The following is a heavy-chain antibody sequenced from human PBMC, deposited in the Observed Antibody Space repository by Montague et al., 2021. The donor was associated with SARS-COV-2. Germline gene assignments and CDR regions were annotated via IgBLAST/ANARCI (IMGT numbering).Heavy chain of an antibody. D-gene: IGHD6-19*01. J-gene: IGHJ6*03. Sequence: SETLSLTCTVSGGSISSSSYYWGWIRQPPGKGLEWIGSIYYSGSTYYNPSLKSRVTISVDTSKNQFSLKLSSVTAADTAVYYCATVRSSGWESDYYYYMDVWGKGTTVTVSS. CDR1: GGSISSSSYY. CDR2: IYYSGST. CDR3: ATVRSSGWESDYYYYMDV. V-gene: IGHV4-39*01.